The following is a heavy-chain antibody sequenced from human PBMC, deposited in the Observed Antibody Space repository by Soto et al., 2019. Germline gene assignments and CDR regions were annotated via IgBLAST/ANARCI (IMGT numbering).Heavy chain of an antibody. CDR3: ARHSTCYYYSWFDP. D-gene: IGHD3-22*01. J-gene: IGHJ5*02. V-gene: IGHV4-39*01. CDR1: GGSIDSSTYY. CDR2: IFYNGNT. Sequence: QLQLQESGPGLVKPSETLSLTCTVSGGSIDSSTYYWGWIRQPPGKGLEWIGSIFYNGNTFYNPYLKSRITISVDTSKNQFSLKLSSVTAADTAVYYCARHSTCYYYSWFDPWGQGTLVTVSS.